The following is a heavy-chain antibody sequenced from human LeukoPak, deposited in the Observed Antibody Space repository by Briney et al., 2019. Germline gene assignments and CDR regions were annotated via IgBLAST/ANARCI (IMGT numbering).Heavy chain of an antibody. CDR3: ASSVLRYFDWLSHFDY. CDR2: IYSGGST. CDR1: GFTVSSNY. D-gene: IGHD3-9*01. J-gene: IGHJ4*02. Sequence: PGGSLRLSCAASGFTVSSNYMSWVRQAPGKGLEWVSVIYSGGSTYYADSVKGRFTISRDNSKNTLYLQMNSLRAEDTAVYYRASSVLRYFDWLSHFDYWGQGTLVTVSS. V-gene: IGHV3-53*01.